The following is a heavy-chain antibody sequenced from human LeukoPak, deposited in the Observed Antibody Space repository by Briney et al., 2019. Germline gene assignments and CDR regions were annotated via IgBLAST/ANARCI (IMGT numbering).Heavy chain of an antibody. Sequence: GGFLRLSCAASGFTFSSYAMHWVRQAPGKGLEYVSAISSNGGSTYYANSVKGRFTISRDNSKNTLYLQMGSLRAEDMAVYYCARASRYYYDSSGHTPEHYSYFDYWGQGTLVTVSS. CDR2: ISSNGGST. D-gene: IGHD3-22*01. CDR1: GFTFSSYA. CDR3: ARASRYYYDSSGHTPEHYSYFDY. J-gene: IGHJ4*02. V-gene: IGHV3-64*01.